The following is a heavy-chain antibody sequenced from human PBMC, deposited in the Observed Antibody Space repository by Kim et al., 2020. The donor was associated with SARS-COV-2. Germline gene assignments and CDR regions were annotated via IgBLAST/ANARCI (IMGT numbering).Heavy chain of an antibody. V-gene: IGHV3-74*01. CDR3: ATTYSYGLDV. CDR2: INTDGSTI. D-gene: IGHD4-4*01. J-gene: IGHJ6*02. Sequence: GGSLRLSCAASGFTFSNYWMHWVRQAPGKGLVWVSRINTDGSTISYADSVKGRFTISRENAKNTLFLQMNSSRDEDTAVYYFATTYSYGLDVWGQGTTV. CDR1: GFTFSNYW.